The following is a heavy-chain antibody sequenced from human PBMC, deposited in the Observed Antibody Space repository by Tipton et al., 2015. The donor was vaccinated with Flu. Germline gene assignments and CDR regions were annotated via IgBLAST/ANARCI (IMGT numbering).Heavy chain of an antibody. CDR1: GFTFSNAW. Sequence: SLRLSCAASGFTFSNAWMNWVRQAPGQGLEWVGRIRSTTDGGTTEYAAPVKGRFAISRDDSKNTLYLQMNSLKTADTALYYCARRSRYSAWHFDLWGRGTQVTVSS. CDR3: ARRSRYSAWHFDL. V-gene: IGHV3-15*01. CDR2: IRSTTDGGTT. D-gene: IGHD5-18*01. J-gene: IGHJ2*01.